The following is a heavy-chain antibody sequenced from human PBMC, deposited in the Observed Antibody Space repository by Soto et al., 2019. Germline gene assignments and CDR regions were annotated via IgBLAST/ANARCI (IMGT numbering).Heavy chain of an antibody. J-gene: IGHJ5*02. Sequence: ASVKVSCKASGYTFTSYSMHWPRQATGQGLEWMGIINPSGGSTSYAQKFQGRVTMTRDTSTSTVYMELSSLRSEDTAVYYCARDQTRRWFDPWGQGTLVTVSS. CDR2: INPSGGST. D-gene: IGHD1-7*01. CDR1: GYTFTSYS. V-gene: IGHV1-46*01. CDR3: ARDQTRRWFDP.